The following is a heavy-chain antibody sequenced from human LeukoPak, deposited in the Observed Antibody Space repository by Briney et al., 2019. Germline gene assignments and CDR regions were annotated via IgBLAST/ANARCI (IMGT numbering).Heavy chain of an antibody. V-gene: IGHV4-59*01. J-gene: IGHJ5*02. Sequence: PSETLSLTCTVSGGSISTYFWNWIRQPPGKGLEWIGYVYYNGNTYYNPSLKSRLTISVDTSKNQFSLKLTSVTAADTAVYYCVRDRAAAGGWLDPWGQGALVTVSS. CDR3: VRDRAAAGGWLDP. CDR1: GGSISTYF. D-gene: IGHD6-13*01. CDR2: VYYNGNT.